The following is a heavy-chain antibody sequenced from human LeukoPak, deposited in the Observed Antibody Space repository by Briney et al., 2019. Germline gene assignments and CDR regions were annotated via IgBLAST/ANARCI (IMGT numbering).Heavy chain of an antibody. CDR3: ARDGRYYYYYMDV. J-gene: IGHJ6*03. Sequence: SETLSLTCTVSGGSINSSSYYWGWIRQPPGKGLEWIGSIYYSGSTYYNPSLKSRVTISVDTSKNQFSLKLSSVTAADTAVYYCARDGRYYYYYMDVWGKGTTVTVSS. CDR2: IYYSGST. D-gene: IGHD1-26*01. CDR1: GGSINSSSYY. V-gene: IGHV4-39*07.